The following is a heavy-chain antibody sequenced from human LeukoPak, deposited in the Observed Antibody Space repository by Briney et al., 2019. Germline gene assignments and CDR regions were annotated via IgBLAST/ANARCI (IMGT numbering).Heavy chain of an antibody. CDR1: GFTFSSYS. J-gene: IGHJ4*02. D-gene: IGHD4-11*01. CDR2: VSSSSSTI. CDR3: ARRGSNWSFDY. Sequence: AGGSLRLSCAASGFTFSSYSMNWVRQAPGKGLEWVSYVSSSSSTIYYADSVKGRFTISRDNAKNSLYLQMNSLRAEDTAVYYCARRGSNWSFDYWGQGTLVTVSS. V-gene: IGHV3-48*04.